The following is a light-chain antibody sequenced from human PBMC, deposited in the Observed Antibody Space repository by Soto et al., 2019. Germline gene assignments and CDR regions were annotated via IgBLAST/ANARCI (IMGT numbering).Light chain of an antibody. J-gene: IGKJ1*01. CDR1: QSISSY. Sequence: IQLTPSPSSLPASVGDRVTITFRASQSISSYLNWYQQKPGKAPKLLIYAAFSLQSGVPSRFSGSGYGTDFTLTISSLQPEDFATYYCQQSYSTPTFGQGTKVDIK. V-gene: IGKV1-39*01. CDR3: QQSYSTPT. CDR2: AAF.